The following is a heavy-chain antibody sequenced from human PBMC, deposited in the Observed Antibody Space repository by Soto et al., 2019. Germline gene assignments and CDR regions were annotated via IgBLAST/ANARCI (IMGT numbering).Heavy chain of an antibody. J-gene: IGHJ5*02. Sequence: QVQLVQSGAEVKKPGASVKVSCKASGYTFTSYGISWVRQAPGQGLERMGWISPYNGNTNYAQKIQGRVTMTTDTSTSTAYMELRSLSSGDTDVYYCARDEAGHTLDPWGQGILVTVSS. CDR3: ARDEAGHTLDP. CDR1: GYTFTSYG. V-gene: IGHV1-18*01. CDR2: ISPYNGNT.